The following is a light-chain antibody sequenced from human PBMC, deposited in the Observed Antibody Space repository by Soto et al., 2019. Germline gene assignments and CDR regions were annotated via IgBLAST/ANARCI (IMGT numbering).Light chain of an antibody. CDR2: GAS. Sequence: EIGMTQCPAALSVSPGERATLSCRASQSVSSDSAWYQQKPGQAPRLLIYGASARATDIPATFSGSGSGTEFTLTISSLQSEDFAVYYCQQYNTWPPVTFGGGTKVDIK. CDR3: QQYNTWPPVT. V-gene: IGKV3-15*01. J-gene: IGKJ4*01. CDR1: QSVSSD.